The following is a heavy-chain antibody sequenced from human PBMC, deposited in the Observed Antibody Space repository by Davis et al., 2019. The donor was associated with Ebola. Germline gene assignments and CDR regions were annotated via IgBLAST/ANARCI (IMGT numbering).Heavy chain of an antibody. J-gene: IGHJ4*02. Sequence: GESLKISCTASGFTFGDYAMSWFRQAPGKGLEWVSAISGSGGSTYYADSVKGRFTISRDNSKNTLYLQMNSLRAEDTAVYYCAKTFDFWSGYHLFDYWGQGTLVTVSS. CDR3: AKTFDFWSGYHLFDY. CDR2: ISGSGGST. CDR1: GFTFGDYA. D-gene: IGHD3-3*01. V-gene: IGHV3-23*01.